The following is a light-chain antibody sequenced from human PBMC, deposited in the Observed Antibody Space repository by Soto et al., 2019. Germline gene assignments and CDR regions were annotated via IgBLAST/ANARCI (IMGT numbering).Light chain of an antibody. CDR2: DVS. J-gene: IGLJ1*01. CDR3: SSYTSSSTYV. V-gene: IGLV2-14*01. Sequence: QSVLTQPASVSGSPGQSITISCTGTSSDVGGYNYVSWYQQHPGNAPQLMIYDVSNRPSGVSNRFSGTNSGNTASLTISGVQAADEADYYCSSYTSSSTYVFGTATKVTVL. CDR1: SSDVGGYNY.